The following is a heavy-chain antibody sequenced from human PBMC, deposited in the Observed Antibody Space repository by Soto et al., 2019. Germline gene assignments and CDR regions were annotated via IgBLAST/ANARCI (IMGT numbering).Heavy chain of an antibody. Sequence: ASVKVSCKASGYTFTSYYMHWVRQAPGQGLEWMGIINPSGGSTSYAQKFQGRVTMTRDTSTSTAYMELRSLRSDDTAVYYCARDGGDYVYDYWGQGTLVTVSS. V-gene: IGHV1-46*01. D-gene: IGHD4-17*01. CDR3: ARDGGDYVYDY. CDR2: INPSGGST. CDR1: GYTFTSYY. J-gene: IGHJ4*02.